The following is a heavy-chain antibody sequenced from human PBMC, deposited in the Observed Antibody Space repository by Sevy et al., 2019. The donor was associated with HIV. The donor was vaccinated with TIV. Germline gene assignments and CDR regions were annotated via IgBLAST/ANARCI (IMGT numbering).Heavy chain of an antibody. V-gene: IGHV1-8*01. D-gene: IGHD1-26*01. CDR1: GYTFTSYD. CDR2: MNPNSGNT. J-gene: IGHJ4*02. CDR3: ARGRLRVGARVFYY. Sequence: ASVKVSCKASGYTFTSYDINWVRQATGQGLEWMGWMNPNSGNTGYAQKFQGRVTMTRNTSISTAYMELSSLRSEDTAVYYCARGRLRVGARVFYYWGQGTLVTVSS.